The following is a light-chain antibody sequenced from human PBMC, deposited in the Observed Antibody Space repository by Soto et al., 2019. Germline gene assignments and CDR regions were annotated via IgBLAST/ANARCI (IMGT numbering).Light chain of an antibody. CDR2: GAS. Sequence: EVVMTQSPDTLSVSPGETVTLSCRASQSVRSKLAWYQQKPGQAPRLFIYGASTRATGIPARFSGSGSGTEFTLTISSLQSEDFAMYYCNKYTNWPPIPCGQGTRLEIK. CDR3: NKYTNWPPIP. CDR1: QSVRSK. J-gene: IGKJ5*01. V-gene: IGKV3-15*01.